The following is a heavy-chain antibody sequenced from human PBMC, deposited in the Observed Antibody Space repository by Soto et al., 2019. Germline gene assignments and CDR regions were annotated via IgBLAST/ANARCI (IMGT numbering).Heavy chain of an antibody. Sequence: QVQLVESGGGGVQPGRSLRLCCAASGFTLSSCGMQWVRQAPGKGLELVAVISYDGSNKYYADSVKGRFTISRDNSKNPLYLQMNSLRAEDTAVYYCAKDRYDILAGYYNAPCLDYWGQGTLVTVSS. CDR3: AKDRYDILAGYYNAPCLDY. J-gene: IGHJ4*02. CDR1: GFTLSSCG. CDR2: ISYDGSNK. V-gene: IGHV3-30*18. D-gene: IGHD3-9*01.